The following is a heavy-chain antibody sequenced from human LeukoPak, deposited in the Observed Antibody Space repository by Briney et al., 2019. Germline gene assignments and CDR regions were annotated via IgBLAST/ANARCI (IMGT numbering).Heavy chain of an antibody. J-gene: IGHJ4*02. CDR2: ISSSSYI. CDR1: GFTFSYYN. CDR3: ARVVWKNSGSHFDY. Sequence: GGSLRLSCAASGFTFSYYNMNWVRQAPGKGLEWVSSISSSSYIYYADSMKGRFTISRDNAKNSLYLQMNSLRAEDTAVYYCARVVWKNSGSHFDYWGQGTLVTVSS. D-gene: IGHD1-26*01. V-gene: IGHV3-69-1*01.